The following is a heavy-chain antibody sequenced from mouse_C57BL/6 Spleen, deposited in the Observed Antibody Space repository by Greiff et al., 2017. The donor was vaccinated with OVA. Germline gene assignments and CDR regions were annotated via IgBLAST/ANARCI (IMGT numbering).Heavy chain of an antibody. CDR2: IDPSDSYT. V-gene: IGHV1-69*01. Sequence: QVQLQQPGAELVMPGASVKLSCKASGYTFTSYWMHWVKQRPGQGLEWIGEIDPSDSYTNYNQKFKGKSTLTVDKSSSTAYMQLSSLTSEDSAVYYCARCLFYYFDYWGQGTTLTVSS. D-gene: IGHD6-1*01. CDR1: GYTFTSYW. CDR3: ARCLFYYFDY. J-gene: IGHJ2*01.